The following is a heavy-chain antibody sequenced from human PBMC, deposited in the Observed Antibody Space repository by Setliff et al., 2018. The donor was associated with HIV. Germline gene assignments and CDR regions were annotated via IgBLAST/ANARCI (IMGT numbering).Heavy chain of an antibody. Sequence: PSETLSLTCIVSGASISSNTWSWIRQAPGKGLQWIGFIYNSVTTNYNPSLKSRVTISLDTSKNQFSLKLTSVTAADTAVYYCARGGTSSNWFGPWGRGTLVTVSS. CDR1: GASISSNT. D-gene: IGHD2-2*01. J-gene: IGHJ5*02. V-gene: IGHV4-59*01. CDR2: IYNSVTT. CDR3: ARGGTSSNWFGP.